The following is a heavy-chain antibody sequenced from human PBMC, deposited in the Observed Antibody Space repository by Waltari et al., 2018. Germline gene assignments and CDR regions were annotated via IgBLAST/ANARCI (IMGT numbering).Heavy chain of an antibody. Sequence: QVQLVQSEAEMKKPGASVKVSCKASGYTFINYGIVWVRKAPGEGLEWMGWINHYNGNTKYAQKSQGIVTMTTDTSTGTAYMELRSLRSDDTAVFYCAREGSASCYDWGQGTLVTVSS. CDR3: AREGSASCYD. J-gene: IGHJ4*02. CDR2: INHYNGNT. V-gene: IGHV1-18*01. D-gene: IGHD2-2*01. CDR1: GYTFINYG.